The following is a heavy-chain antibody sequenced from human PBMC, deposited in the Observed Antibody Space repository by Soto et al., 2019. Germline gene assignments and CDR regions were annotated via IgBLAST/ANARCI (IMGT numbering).Heavy chain of an antibody. CDR1: GGSFSGYY. V-gene: IGHV4-34*01. CDR2: INHSGST. D-gene: IGHD3-9*01. CDR3: ARGQNDILTGYSNIHSFDY. J-gene: IGHJ4*02. Sequence: SETLSLACAVYGGSFSGYYWSWIRQPPGKGLEWIGEINHSGSTNYNPSLKSRVTISVDTSKNQFSLRAEDTAVYYCARGQNDILTGYSNIHSFDYWGQGALVTVSS.